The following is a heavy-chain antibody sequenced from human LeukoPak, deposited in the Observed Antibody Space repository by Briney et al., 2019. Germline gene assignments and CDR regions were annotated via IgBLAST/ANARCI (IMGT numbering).Heavy chain of an antibody. Sequence: GGSLRLSCAASGFTFSSYDMHWVRQATGKGLEWVSAIGTAGDTYYPGSVKGRFTISRENAKNSLYLQMNSLRAGDTAVYYCARAGTHYYGSGSYYEAAFDIWGQGTMVTVSS. D-gene: IGHD3-10*01. J-gene: IGHJ3*02. V-gene: IGHV3-13*01. CDR3: ARAGTHYYGSGSYYEAAFDI. CDR1: GFTFSSYD. CDR2: IGTAGDT.